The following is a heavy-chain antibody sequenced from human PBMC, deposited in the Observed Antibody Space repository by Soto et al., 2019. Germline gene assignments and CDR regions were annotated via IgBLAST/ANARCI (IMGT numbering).Heavy chain of an antibody. CDR3: ARKDKSGYFNWFDP. J-gene: IGHJ5*02. D-gene: IGHD3-22*01. Sequence: GESLKISCSTSGYKFTSSWIAWVRQMPGKGLEWMGIIFPSDSDTRYSPSFQGQVTISADRSTRTVFLQWASLKASDTAVYFCARKDKSGYFNWFDPWGQGTLVSVSS. V-gene: IGHV5-51*01. CDR2: IFPSDSDT. CDR1: GYKFTSSW.